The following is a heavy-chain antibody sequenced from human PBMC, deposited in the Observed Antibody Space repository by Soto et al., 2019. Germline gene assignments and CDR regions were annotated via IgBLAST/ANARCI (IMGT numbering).Heavy chain of an antibody. CDR1: GFTFSSYG. D-gene: IGHD6-13*01. CDR3: AKALSSSWSPLDY. J-gene: IGHJ4*02. V-gene: IGHV3-30*18. CDR2: ISYDGSNK. Sequence: GGSLRLSCAASGFTFSSYGIHWVRQAPGKGLEWVAVISYDGSNKYYADSVKGRFTISRDNSKNTLYLQMNSLRAEDTAVYYCAKALSSSWSPLDYWGQGTLVTVSS.